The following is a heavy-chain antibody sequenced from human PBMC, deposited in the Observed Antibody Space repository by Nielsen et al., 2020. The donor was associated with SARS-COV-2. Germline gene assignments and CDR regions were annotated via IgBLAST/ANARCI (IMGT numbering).Heavy chain of an antibody. D-gene: IGHD2-15*01. J-gene: IGHJ4*02. V-gene: IGHV3-74*01. CDR2: INSDGSST. CDR3: AKSPYCSGGSCPVY. CDR1: GFTFSSYW. Sequence: GESLKISCAASGFTFSSYWMHWVRQAPGKGLVWVSRINSDGSSTSYADPVKGRFTISRDNSKNTLYLQMNSLRAEDTAVYYCAKSPYCSGGSCPVYWGQGTLVTVSS.